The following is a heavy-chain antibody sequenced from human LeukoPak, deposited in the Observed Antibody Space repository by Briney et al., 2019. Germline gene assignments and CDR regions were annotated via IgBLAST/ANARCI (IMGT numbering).Heavy chain of an antibody. CDR1: EYSFTNYW. V-gene: IGHV5-51*01. Sequence: GESLKISCKGSEYSFTNYWIGWVRQMPGKGLEWMGIIYPGDSDTRYSPSFQGQVTISADKSISTAYLQWSSLKASDTAMYYCARWQLERRLYYYYYYYMDVWGKGTTVTVSS. CDR3: ARWQLERRLYYYYYYYMDV. D-gene: IGHD1-1*01. CDR2: IYPGDSDT. J-gene: IGHJ6*03.